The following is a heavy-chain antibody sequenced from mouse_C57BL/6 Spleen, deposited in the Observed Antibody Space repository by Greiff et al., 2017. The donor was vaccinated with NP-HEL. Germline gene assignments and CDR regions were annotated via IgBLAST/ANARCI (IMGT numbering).Heavy chain of an antibody. J-gene: IGHJ2*01. V-gene: IGHV5-6*02. CDR3: ARRDSNSFDY. Sequence: DVMLVESGGDLVKPGGSLKLSCAASGFTFSSYGMSWVRQTPDKRLEWVATISSGSSYTYYPDSVKGRFTISRDNAKNTLYLQMSSLKSEDTAMYYCARRDSNSFDYWGQGTTLTVSS. CDR1: GFTFSSYG. CDR2: ISSGSSYT. D-gene: IGHD2-5*01.